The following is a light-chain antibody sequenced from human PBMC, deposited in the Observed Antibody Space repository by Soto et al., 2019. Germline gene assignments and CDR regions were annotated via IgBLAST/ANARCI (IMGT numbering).Light chain of an antibody. CDR1: QSVSSN. CDR3: QQYNSWPPRYT. Sequence: ETVMTQSPATLSVSPGERATLSCRASQSVSSNLAWYQQKPGQAPRLLIFDASTRATGIPARFSGSGSGTEFTLTISSLQSEDFGVYYCQQYNSWPPRYTFGQGTKPEIK. V-gene: IGKV3-15*01. J-gene: IGKJ2*01. CDR2: DAS.